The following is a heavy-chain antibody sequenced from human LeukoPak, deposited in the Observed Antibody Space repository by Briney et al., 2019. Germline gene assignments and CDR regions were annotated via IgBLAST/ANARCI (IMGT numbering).Heavy chain of an antibody. CDR2: TSWNSGSI. CDR3: AKEGRYYDSSGYYYFYYFDY. J-gene: IGHJ4*02. CDR1: GFTFDDYA. D-gene: IGHD3-22*01. Sequence: RPGGSLRLSCAASGFTFDDYAMHWVRQAPGKGLEWVSGTSWNSGSIGYADSVKGRFTISRDNAKNSLYLQMNSLRAEDMALYYCAKEGRYYDSSGYYYFYYFDYWGQGTLVTVSS. V-gene: IGHV3-9*03.